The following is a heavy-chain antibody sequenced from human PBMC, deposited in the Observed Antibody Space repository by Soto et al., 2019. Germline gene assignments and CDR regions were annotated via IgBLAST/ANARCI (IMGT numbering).Heavy chain of an antibody. CDR1: SAPVSSTTYT. CDR3: ARLGAYYQSLDP. D-gene: IGHD3-22*01. CDR2: VYYGGRS. V-gene: IGHV4-39*01. Sequence: PSETLSLTCTVSSAPVSSTTYTWGWIRQPPGKGLEWVASVYYGGRSYYNPSLNSRVTISVDTSKNQFSLTLRSVTAADTAVYYCARLGAYYQSLDPWGQGILVTVSS. J-gene: IGHJ5*02.